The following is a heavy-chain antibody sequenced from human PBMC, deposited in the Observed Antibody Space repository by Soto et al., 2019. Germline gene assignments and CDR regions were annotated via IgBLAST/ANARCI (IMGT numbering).Heavy chain of an antibody. CDR1: GYTFTSYG. CDR2: IGAYNGNT. CDR3: ARDFEYCSGGSCYPEVAFDI. V-gene: IGHV1-18*01. D-gene: IGHD2-15*01. Sequence: ASVKVSCKASGYTFTSYGISWVRQAPGQGLEWMGWIGAYNGNTNYAQKLQGRVTMTTDTSTSTAYMELRSLRSDDTAVYYCARDFEYCSGGSCYPEVAFDIWGQGTTVTVSS. J-gene: IGHJ3*02.